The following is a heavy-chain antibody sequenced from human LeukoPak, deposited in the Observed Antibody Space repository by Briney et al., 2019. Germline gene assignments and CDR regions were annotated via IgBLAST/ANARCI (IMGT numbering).Heavy chain of an antibody. CDR1: GGSISSGSHH. J-gene: IGHJ3*02. V-gene: IGHV4-61*02. CDR2: IYTSRST. Sequence: SETLSLTCTVSGGSISSGSHHWNWVRQPAGKGLEWIGRIYTSRSTNYNPSLKSRVTISLDTSKNQFSLKLSSVTAADTAIYYCARVSAINAFDIRGQGTMVTVSS. CDR3: ARVSAINAFDI.